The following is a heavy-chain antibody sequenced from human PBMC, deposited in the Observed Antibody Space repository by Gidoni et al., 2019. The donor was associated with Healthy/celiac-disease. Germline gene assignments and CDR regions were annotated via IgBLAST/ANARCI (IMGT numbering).Heavy chain of an antibody. Sequence: QVQLQESGPGLVKPSDTLSLTCAVSGYSISSSNWWGWIRQPPGKGREWIGYIYYSGSTYNNPSLKSRVPMSVDTSKNQFSLKLSSVTAVDTAVYYCARKYYGADWYFDPWGRGTLVTVSS. CDR2: IYYSGST. J-gene: IGHJ2*01. CDR3: ARKYYGADWYFDP. CDR1: GYSISSSNW. D-gene: IGHD4-17*01. V-gene: IGHV4-28*07.